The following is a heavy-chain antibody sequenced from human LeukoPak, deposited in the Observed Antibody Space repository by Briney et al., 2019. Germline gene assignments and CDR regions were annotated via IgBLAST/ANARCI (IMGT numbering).Heavy chain of an antibody. J-gene: IGHJ4*02. CDR3: TRDLSGYAKPIDN. CDR1: GFTFADYA. Sequence: TGGSLRLSCTASGFTFADYAMSWVRQAPGKGLEGVGFIRSKTYGGTTEYAASVEGRFIISRDDSKSIAHLQMNSLKTEDTAMYYCTRDLSGYAKPIDNWGQGTLVIVSS. V-gene: IGHV3-49*04. CDR2: IRSKTYGGTT. D-gene: IGHD5-12*01.